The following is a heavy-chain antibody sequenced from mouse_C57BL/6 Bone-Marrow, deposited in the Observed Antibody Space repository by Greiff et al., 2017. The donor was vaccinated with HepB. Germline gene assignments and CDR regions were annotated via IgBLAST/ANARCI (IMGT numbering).Heavy chain of an antibody. D-gene: IGHD2-4*01. CDR3: ARGYDYSFDY. Sequence: QVQLQQPGAELVMPGASVKLSCKASGYTFTSYWMHWVKQRPGQGLEWIGEIDPSDSYTNYNQKFKGKSTLTVDKSSSTAYMQLSSLTSEDSAVYYCARGYDYSFDYWGQGTTLTVSS. CDR2: IDPSDSYT. V-gene: IGHV1-69*01. CDR1: GYTFTSYW. J-gene: IGHJ2*01.